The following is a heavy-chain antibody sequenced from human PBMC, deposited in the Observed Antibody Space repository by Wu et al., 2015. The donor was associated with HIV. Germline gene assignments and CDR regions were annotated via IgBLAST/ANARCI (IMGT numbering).Heavy chain of an antibody. CDR1: GGTFSSYA. Sequence: QVQLVQSGAEVKKPGSSVKVSCKASGGTFSSYAISWVRQAPGQGLEWMGGIIPIFGTANYAQKFQGRVTITTDESTSTAYMELSSLRSEDTAVYYCARVPMVRGVIPQRGWFDPWGQGTLGHRLL. D-gene: IGHD3-10*01. V-gene: IGHV1-69*05. CDR2: IIPIFGTA. CDR3: ARVPMVRGVIPQRGWFDP. J-gene: IGHJ5*02.